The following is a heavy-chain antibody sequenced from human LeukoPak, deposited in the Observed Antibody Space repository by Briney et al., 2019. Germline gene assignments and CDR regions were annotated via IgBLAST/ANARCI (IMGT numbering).Heavy chain of an antibody. CDR1: GFTFSSYS. V-gene: IGHV3-48*04. Sequence: GGSLRLSCAASGFTFSSYSMNWVRQAPGKGLEWVSYISSSSSTIYYADSVKGRFTISRDNAKNSLYLQMNSLRAEDTALYYCARAWANSDSYWGQGTLVTVSS. CDR2: ISSSSSTI. J-gene: IGHJ4*02. D-gene: IGHD4-11*01. CDR3: ARAWANSDSY.